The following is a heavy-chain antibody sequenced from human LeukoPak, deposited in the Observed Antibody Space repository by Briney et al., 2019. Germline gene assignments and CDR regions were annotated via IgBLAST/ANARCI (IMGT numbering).Heavy chain of an antibody. V-gene: IGHV3-7*01. J-gene: IGHJ6*03. D-gene: IGHD3-9*01. CDR2: IKQDGSEK. Sequence: GGSLRLSCAASGFTFSSYWMSWVRQAPGKGLEWVANIKQDGSEKYYVDSVKGRFTISRDNAKNSLYLQMNSLRAEDTAVYYCARESRYFDWLLFGYYYYYMDVWGKGTTVTISS. CDR3: ARESRYFDWLLFGYYYYYMDV. CDR1: GFTFSSYW.